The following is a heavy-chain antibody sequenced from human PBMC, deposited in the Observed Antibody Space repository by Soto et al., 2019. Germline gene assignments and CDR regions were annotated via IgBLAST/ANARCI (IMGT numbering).Heavy chain of an antibody. D-gene: IGHD2-15*01. CDR3: ARSPIPKIVVVVAATYWYFDL. J-gene: IGHJ2*01. V-gene: IGHV4-30-2*05. CDR2: IYHSGST. CDR1: GGSISSGGYS. Sequence: SETLSLTCAVSGGSISSGGYSWSWIRQPPGKGLEWIGYIYHSGSTYYNPSLKSRITINPDTSKNQFSLQLNSVTPEDTAVYYCARSPIPKIVVVVAATYWYFDLWGRGTLVTVSS.